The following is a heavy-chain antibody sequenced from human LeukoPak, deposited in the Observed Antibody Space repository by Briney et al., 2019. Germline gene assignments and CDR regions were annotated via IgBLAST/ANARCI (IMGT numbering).Heavy chain of an antibody. CDR1: GFYFSSYS. V-gene: IGHV3-21*01. J-gene: IGHJ6*03. CDR3: ARVEATTGRNYHYYYMDV. Sequence: GGSLRLSCGASGFYFSSYSMNWVRQAPGKGLEWVLYINSGSTYMYYADSVKGRFTISRDNAKNSLHLQMDSLRAEDTAVYFCARVEATTGRNYHYYYMDVWGKGTTVTVSS. CDR2: INSGSTYM. D-gene: IGHD1-1*01.